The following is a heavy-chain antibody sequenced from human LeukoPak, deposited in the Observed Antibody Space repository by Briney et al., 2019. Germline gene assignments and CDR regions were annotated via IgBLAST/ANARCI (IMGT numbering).Heavy chain of an antibody. J-gene: IGHJ5*02. D-gene: IGHD5/OR15-5a*01. CDR1: GYTFTKYW. CDR3: ACLDILSTWSGP. V-gene: IGHV5-51*03. CDR2: ISPSDSLI. Sequence: GESLKISCEAFGYTFTKYWIGWVPQMRGKGLEWMGVISPSDSLIRYNPSFKAQVTISANNFINTAYLQWSSLKASDTATYYFACLDILSTWSGPWGQGTLVTVSS.